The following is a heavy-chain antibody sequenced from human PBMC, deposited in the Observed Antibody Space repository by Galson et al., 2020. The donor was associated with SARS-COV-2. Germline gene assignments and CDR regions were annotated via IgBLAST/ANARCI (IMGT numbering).Heavy chain of an antibody. CDR3: ARDGQTSSGWAFDY. D-gene: IGHD6-19*01. CDR1: GFTFSSHA. V-gene: IGHV3-33*01. J-gene: IGHJ4*02. Sequence: GGSLRLSCAASGFTFSSHAMHWARQAPSKGLEWVAQIFFDGSDKYYGDSVKGRFTISRDSSKNTVYLQMNNLRADDTAVYDCARDGQTSSGWAFDYWSQGTLVTVSS. CDR2: IFFDGSDK.